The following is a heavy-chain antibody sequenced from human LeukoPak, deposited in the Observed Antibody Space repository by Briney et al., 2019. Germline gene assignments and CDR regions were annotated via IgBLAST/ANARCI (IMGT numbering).Heavy chain of an antibody. Sequence: KSSETLSLTCTVSGGSISSYYWSWIRQPPGKGLEWIGYIYYSGSTNYNPSLKSRVTISVDTSKNQFSLKLSSVTAADTAVYYCARVGAYYDILTGPYYYYYMDVWGKGTTVTISS. CDR2: IYYSGST. CDR3: ARVGAYYDILTGPYYYYYMDV. CDR1: GGSISSYY. J-gene: IGHJ6*03. V-gene: IGHV4-59*01. D-gene: IGHD3-9*01.